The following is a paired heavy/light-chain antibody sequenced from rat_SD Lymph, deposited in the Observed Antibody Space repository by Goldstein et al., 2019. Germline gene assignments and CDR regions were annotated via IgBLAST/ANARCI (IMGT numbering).Light chain of an antibody. J-gene: IGKJ1*01. V-gene: IGKV12S34*01. CDR2: DAN. CDR1: EDIYSN. CDR3: QQYNNYPWT. Sequence: DIQMTQSPASLSASLGETVTIECRASEDIYSNLAWYQQKPGNSPQLLIYDANSLADGVPSRFSGSGSGTQYSLKINSLQSEDVASYFCQQYNNYPWTFGGGTKLELK.
Heavy chain of an antibody. CDR1: GFSLSTSGMV. V-gene: IGHV8S18*01. Sequence: QVTLKESGPGMLQPSKTLSLTCSFSGFSLSTSGMVVSWIRQPSGKSLEWLAAIDWDGDKYYNPSLKSRLTVSKDTSNTQVFLKITSVDIADTATYYCARRRRGYSAHYWYFDFWGPGTMVTVSS. J-gene: IGHJ1*01. CDR2: IDWDGDK. D-gene: IGHD1-1*01. CDR3: ARRRRGYSAHYWYFDF.